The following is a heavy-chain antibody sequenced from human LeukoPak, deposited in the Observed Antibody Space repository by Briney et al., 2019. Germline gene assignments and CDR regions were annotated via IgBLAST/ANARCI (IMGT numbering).Heavy chain of an antibody. D-gene: IGHD4-17*01. CDR3: ARADGDYRAFDI. Sequence: SETLSLTCTVSGGSISSGDYYLSWIRQPPGKGLEWIGYIYYSGSTYYNPSLKSRVTISVDTSKNQFSLKLSSVTAADTAVYYCARADGDYRAFDIWGQGTMVTVSS. J-gene: IGHJ3*02. V-gene: IGHV4-30-4*01. CDR1: GGSISSGDYY. CDR2: IYYSGST.